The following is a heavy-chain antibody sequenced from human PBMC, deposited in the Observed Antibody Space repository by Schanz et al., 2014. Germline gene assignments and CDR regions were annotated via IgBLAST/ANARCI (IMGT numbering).Heavy chain of an antibody. CDR3: VRDKKGFVAVAGRAPFDY. Sequence: QAQLVESGGGVVQPGRSLRLSCVASGFTFISYDIHWVRQAPGKGLEWVAVIRYDGRNKNFVESVKGRFTISRDNSNNTVYLQMNTLRAEDTGVYYCVRDKKGFVAVAGRAPFDYWGQGTLVTVSS. J-gene: IGHJ4*02. D-gene: IGHD6-19*01. CDR2: IRYDGRNK. V-gene: IGHV3-33*01. CDR1: GFTFISYD.